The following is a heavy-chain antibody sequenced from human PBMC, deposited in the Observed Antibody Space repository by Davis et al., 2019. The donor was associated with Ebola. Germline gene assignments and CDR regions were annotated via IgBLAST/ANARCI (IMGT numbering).Heavy chain of an antibody. CDR3: TLLQEHL. Sequence: GGSLRLSCAASGFTISDNYMSWVRQAPGKGLEWVSVLYSGGSAYYAESVQGRFTISRHNSKNTLSLQMNSLHQGPIGLPPGTLLQEHLWG. CDR2: LYSGGSA. CDR1: GFTISDNY. J-gene: IGHJ6*01. V-gene: IGHV3-53*04.